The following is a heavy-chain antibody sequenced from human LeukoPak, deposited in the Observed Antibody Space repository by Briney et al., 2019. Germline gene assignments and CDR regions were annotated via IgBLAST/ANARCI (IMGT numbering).Heavy chain of an antibody. CDR3: ARGLKPIMVRGVKPSRWFDP. Sequence: PSETLSLTCAVYGGSFSGYYWSWIRQPPGKGLEWIGEINHSGSTNYNPSLKSRVTISVDTSKNQLSLKLSSVTAADTAVYYCARGLKPIMVRGVKPSRWFDPGAREPWSPSPQ. J-gene: IGHJ5*02. CDR2: INHSGST. D-gene: IGHD3-10*01. CDR1: GGSFSGYY. V-gene: IGHV4-34*01.